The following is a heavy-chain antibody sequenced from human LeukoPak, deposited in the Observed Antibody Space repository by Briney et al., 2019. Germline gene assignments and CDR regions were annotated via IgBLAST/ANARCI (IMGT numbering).Heavy chain of an antibody. CDR2: ISGDGGST. J-gene: IGHJ4*02. CDR1: GGTISSYY. CDR3: ASRETKTDY. D-gene: IGHD1-26*01. Sequence: ETLSLTCTVSGGTISSYYWSRIRQPSGKGLEWVSLISGDGGSTYYADSVKGRFTISRDNSKNSLYLQMNSLRTEDTALYYCASRETKTDYWGQGTLVTVSS. V-gene: IGHV3-43*02.